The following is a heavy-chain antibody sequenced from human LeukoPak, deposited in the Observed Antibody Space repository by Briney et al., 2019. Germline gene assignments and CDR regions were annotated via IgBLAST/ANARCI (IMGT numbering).Heavy chain of an antibody. CDR1: GGSISSSSYY. CDR2: IYYSGST. J-gene: IGHJ4*02. CDR3: ASSVVPAAIGY. D-gene: IGHD2-2*01. Sequence: PSETLSLTCTVSGGSISSSSYYWGWIRQPPGKGLEWIGSIYYSGSTYYNPSLKSRVTISVDTSKNQFSLKLSSVTAADTAVYYCASSVVPAAIGYWGQGTLVTVSS. V-gene: IGHV4-39*07.